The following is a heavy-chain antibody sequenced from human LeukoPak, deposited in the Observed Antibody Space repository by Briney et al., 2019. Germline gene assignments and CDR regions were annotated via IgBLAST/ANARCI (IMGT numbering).Heavy chain of an antibody. Sequence: PPQTLSLTCTVSGSSISSGGYYWSWIRQHPGKGLEWIGYIYYSGSTYYNPSLKSRVTISVDTSKNQFSLKLSSVTAADTAVYYCASEHRGYSYGLNYYFDYWGQGTLVTVSS. D-gene: IGHD5-18*01. J-gene: IGHJ4*02. CDR3: ASEHRGYSYGLNYYFDY. V-gene: IGHV4-31*03. CDR2: IYYSGST. CDR1: GSSISSGGYY.